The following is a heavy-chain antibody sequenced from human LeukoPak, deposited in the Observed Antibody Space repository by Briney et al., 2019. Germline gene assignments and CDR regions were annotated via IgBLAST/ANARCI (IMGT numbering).Heavy chain of an antibody. Sequence: SETLSLTCAVSGYSISSGYYWGWIRQPPGKGLEWIGSIYHSGSTYYNPSLKSRVTISVDTSKNQFSLKLSSVTAADTAVYYCARDVDSSGPPYYYYYMDVWGKGTTVTVSS. V-gene: IGHV4-38-2*02. CDR2: IYHSGST. D-gene: IGHD6-19*01. CDR3: ARDVDSSGPPYYYYYMDV. J-gene: IGHJ6*03. CDR1: GYSISSGYY.